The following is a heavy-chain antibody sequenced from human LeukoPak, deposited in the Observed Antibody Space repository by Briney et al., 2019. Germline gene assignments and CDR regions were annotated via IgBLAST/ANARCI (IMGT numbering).Heavy chain of an antibody. J-gene: IGHJ6*02. Sequence: SETLSLTCAVYGGSLSGYYWSWIRQPPGKGLEWIGEINHSGSTNYNPSLKSRVTISVDTSKNQFSLKLSSVTAADTAVYYCARTNSGSYLAAYYYYYGMDVWGQGTTVTVSS. CDR3: ARTNSGSYLAAYYYYYGMDV. CDR2: INHSGST. D-gene: IGHD1-26*01. V-gene: IGHV4-34*01. CDR1: GGSLSGYY.